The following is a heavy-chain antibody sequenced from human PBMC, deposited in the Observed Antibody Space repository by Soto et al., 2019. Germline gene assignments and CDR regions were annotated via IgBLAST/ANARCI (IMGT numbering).Heavy chain of an antibody. V-gene: IGHV1-69*13. CDR2: IIPIFGTA. CDR3: AREGRGYYYDSSGYIDI. Sequence: SVKVSCKAAGGTFSIYAISWVRQAPGQGLEWMGGIIPIFGTANYAQKFQGRVTITADESTSTAYMELSSLRSEDTAVYYCAREGRGYYYDSSGYIDIWGQGTMVTVSS. D-gene: IGHD3-22*01. CDR1: GGTFSIYA. J-gene: IGHJ3*02.